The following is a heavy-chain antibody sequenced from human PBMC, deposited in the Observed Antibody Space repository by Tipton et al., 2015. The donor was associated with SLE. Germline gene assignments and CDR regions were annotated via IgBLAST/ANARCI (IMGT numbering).Heavy chain of an antibody. V-gene: IGHV3-53*05. CDR1: GFTVSDFY. CDR2: IYSGGSS. D-gene: IGHD1-26*01. Sequence: SLRLSCATSGFTVSDFYMSWVRQAPGKGLEFVSVIYSGGSSYYADSVKGRFTISRDDSKNTLYLQMNSLRPEDTAVYFCASGNYYGDYWGQGTLVTVSS. CDR3: ASGNYYGDY. J-gene: IGHJ4*02.